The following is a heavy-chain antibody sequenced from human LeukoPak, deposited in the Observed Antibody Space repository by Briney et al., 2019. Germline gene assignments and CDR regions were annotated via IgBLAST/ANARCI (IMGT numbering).Heavy chain of an antibody. CDR2: IYYSGTT. D-gene: IGHD4-17*01. V-gene: IGHV4-59*01. CDR3: AREDPQTTVPEGMDV. J-gene: IGHJ6*02. CDR1: GGSISNYY. Sequence: SETLSLTCTVSGGSISNYYWSWIRQSPGKGLEWIGYIYYSGTTNSHPSLKSRVTISVDTSKNQFSLQLRSVTAADTAVYYCAREDPQTTVPEGMDVWGQGTTVIVSS.